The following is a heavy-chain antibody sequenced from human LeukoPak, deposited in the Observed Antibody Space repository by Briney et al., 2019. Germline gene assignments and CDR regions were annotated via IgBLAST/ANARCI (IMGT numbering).Heavy chain of an antibody. D-gene: IGHD1-26*01. CDR3: ARAVGPRGGNWFDP. CDR2: VNPSSGST. V-gene: IGHV1-46*01. J-gene: IGHJ5*02. CDR1: GYSFTAFY. Sequence: GASVKVSCKTSGYSFTAFYIHWVRQAPGQGLEWMGVVNPSSGSTTYSQKFQGRVTMTRDTSTSTVYMDLSSLRSEDTAVYYCARAVGPRGGNWFDPWGQGTLVTVSS.